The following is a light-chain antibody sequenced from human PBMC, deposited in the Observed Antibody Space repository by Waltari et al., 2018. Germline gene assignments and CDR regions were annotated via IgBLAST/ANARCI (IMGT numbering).Light chain of an antibody. Sequence: IVLTQSPATLSLSPGERATLSCRASPSVSSYLAWYQQKPGQAPRLLIYDASNRATGIPARFSGSGSGTDVTLTISSLEPEDFAVYYCQQRSNWPPLTFGGGTKVEIK. CDR3: QQRSNWPPLT. V-gene: IGKV3-11*01. J-gene: IGKJ4*01. CDR1: PSVSSY. CDR2: DAS.